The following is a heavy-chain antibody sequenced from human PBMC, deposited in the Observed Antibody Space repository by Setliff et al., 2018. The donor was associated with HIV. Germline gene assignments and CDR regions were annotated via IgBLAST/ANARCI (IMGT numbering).Heavy chain of an antibody. CDR3: ASPASGGSSGQYHY. Sequence: LSLTCTVSGGSISSGGYYWSWIRQHPGKGLEWIGYIYYSGSTYYNPSLKSRVTISVDTSKNQSSLKLSSVTAADTAVYYCASPASGGSSGQYHYWGQGTLVTVSS. V-gene: IGHV4-31*03. CDR1: GGSISSGGYY. J-gene: IGHJ4*02. D-gene: IGHD6-19*01. CDR2: IYYSGST.